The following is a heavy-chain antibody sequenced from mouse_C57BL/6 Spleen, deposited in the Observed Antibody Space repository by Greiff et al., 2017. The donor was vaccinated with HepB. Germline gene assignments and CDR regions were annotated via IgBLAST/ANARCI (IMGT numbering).Heavy chain of an antibody. J-gene: IGHJ1*03. D-gene: IGHD1-1*01. CDR1: GYTFTNYW. CDR2: IYPGGGYT. Sequence: QVQLQQSGAELVRPGTSVKMSCKASGYTFTNYWIGWAKQRPGHGLEWIGDIYPGGGYTNYNEKFKGKATLTADKSSSTAYMQFSSLTSEDSAIYYCAGRGYYGSSYRYFDVWGTGTTVTVSS. CDR3: AGRGYYGSSYRYFDV. V-gene: IGHV1-63*01.